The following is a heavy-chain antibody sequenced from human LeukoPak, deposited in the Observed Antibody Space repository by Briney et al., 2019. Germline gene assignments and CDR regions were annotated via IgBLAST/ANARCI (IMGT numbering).Heavy chain of an antibody. CDR3: ARDKNYHDSSGKFDY. Sequence: PGGFLRLSCAASGFTFSSYSMNWVRQAPGKGLEWVSYISSSSSTIYYADSVKGRFTISRDNAKNSLYLQMNSLRAEDTAVYYCARDKNYHDSSGKFDYWGQGTLVTVSS. V-gene: IGHV3-48*04. J-gene: IGHJ4*02. CDR2: ISSSSSTI. D-gene: IGHD3-22*01. CDR1: GFTFSSYS.